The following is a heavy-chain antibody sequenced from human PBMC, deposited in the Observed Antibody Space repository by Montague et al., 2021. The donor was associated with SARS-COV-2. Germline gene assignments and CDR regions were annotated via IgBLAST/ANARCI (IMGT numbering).Heavy chain of an antibody. CDR1: GFTFSSYD. CDR3: ASRGLITMVRDAFDI. V-gene: IGHV3-48*03. Sequence: SLRLSCAASGFTFSSYDMNWVRQAPGKGLEWVSFISSSGSTIYYADSVNGLFTISRDNAKNSLYLQMNSLRAEDTAVYYCASRGLITMVRDAFDIWGQGTMVTVSS. D-gene: IGHD3-10*01. J-gene: IGHJ3*02. CDR2: ISSSGSTI.